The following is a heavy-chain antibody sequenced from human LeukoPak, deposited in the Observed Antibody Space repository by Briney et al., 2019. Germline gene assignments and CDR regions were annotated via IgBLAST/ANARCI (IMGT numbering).Heavy chain of an antibody. CDR2: IYNSGST. CDR3: ARDAEPYYYGSGSYYPLYYFDY. Sequence: SETLSLTCTVSGGSISSYYWSWIRQPAGKGLEWIGRIYNSGSTTYNPSLKSRVTMSVDTSKNRFSLKLSSVTAADTAVYYCARDAEPYYYGSGSYYPLYYFDYWGQGTLVTVSS. D-gene: IGHD3-10*01. V-gene: IGHV4-4*07. CDR1: GGSISSYY. J-gene: IGHJ4*02.